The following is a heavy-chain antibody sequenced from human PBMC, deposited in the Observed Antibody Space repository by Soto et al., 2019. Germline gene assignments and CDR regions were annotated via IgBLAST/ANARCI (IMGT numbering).Heavy chain of an antibody. CDR3: ARRWGTYFDY. D-gene: IGHD7-27*01. J-gene: IGHJ4*02. CDR2: IYYSGST. Sequence: TLSLTCTVSGGSISSYYWSWIRQPPGKGLEWIGYIYYSGSTNYNPSLKSRVTISVDTSKNQFSLKLSSVTAADTAVYYCARRWGTYFDYWGQGTLVTVSS. V-gene: IGHV4-59*01. CDR1: GGSISSYY.